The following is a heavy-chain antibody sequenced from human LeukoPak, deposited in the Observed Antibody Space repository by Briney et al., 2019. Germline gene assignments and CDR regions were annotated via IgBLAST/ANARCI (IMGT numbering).Heavy chain of an antibody. Sequence: SETLSLTCAVSGGSISSGDYSWSWIRQPPGKGLEWIGYIYHSGSTYYNPSLKSRVTISVDRSKNQFSLKLSSVTAADTAVYYCARSCCSSTSCYNDYWGQGTLVTVSS. J-gene: IGHJ4*02. CDR3: ARSCCSSTSCYNDY. CDR1: GGSISSGDYS. CDR2: IYHSGST. D-gene: IGHD2-2*01. V-gene: IGHV4-30-2*01.